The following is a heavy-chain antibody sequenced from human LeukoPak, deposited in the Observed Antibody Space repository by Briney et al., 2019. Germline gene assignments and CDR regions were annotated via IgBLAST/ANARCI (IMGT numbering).Heavy chain of an antibody. CDR3: AKQDPYTSGWYP. CDR2: ISDSGGST. V-gene: IGHV3-23*01. D-gene: IGHD6-19*01. Sequence: GGSLRLPCAASGFTFSSCAMSWVRQAPGKGLEWVSAISDSGGSTYYADSVKGRFTISRDNSKNTLWLQMNNLRADDTAVYYCAKQDPYTSGWYPWGQGTLVTVSS. J-gene: IGHJ5*02. CDR1: GFTFSSCA.